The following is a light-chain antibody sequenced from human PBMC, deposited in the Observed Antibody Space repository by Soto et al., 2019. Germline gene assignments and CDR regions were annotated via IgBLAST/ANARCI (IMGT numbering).Light chain of an antibody. V-gene: IGLV1-44*01. CDR3: AAWDDSLNRV. Sequence: QSALTQPPSASGTPGQRVTISCSGSSSNIGSNTVNWYQQLPGTAPKLLIYSNNQRPSGVPDRFSGSKSGTSASLAISGLQSEDEADYYCAAWDDSLNRVFGTGTKVTAL. J-gene: IGLJ1*01. CDR1: SSNIGSNT. CDR2: SNN.